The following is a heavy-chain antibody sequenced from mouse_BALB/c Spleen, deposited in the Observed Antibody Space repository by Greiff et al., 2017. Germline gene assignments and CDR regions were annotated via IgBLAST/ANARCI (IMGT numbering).Heavy chain of an antibody. CDR3: ARGLGYDGYYFDY. V-gene: IGHV3-8*02. Sequence: EEKLVESGPSLVKPSQTLSLTCSVTGDSITSGYWNWIRKFPGNKLEYMGYISYSGSTYYNPSLKSRISITRDTSKNQYYLQLNSVTTEDTATYYCARGLGYDGYYFDYWGQGTTLTVSS. J-gene: IGHJ2*01. CDR1: GDSITSGY. D-gene: IGHD2-2*01. CDR2: ISYSGST.